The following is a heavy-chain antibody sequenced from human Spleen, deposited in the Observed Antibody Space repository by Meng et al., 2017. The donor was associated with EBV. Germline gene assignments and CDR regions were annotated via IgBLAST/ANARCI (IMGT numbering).Heavy chain of an antibody. CDR3: ARGDRWLKPDY. CDR1: GDTFTKFA. CDR2: IMPMFGPS. V-gene: IGHV1-69*06. Sequence: GQVGESVAEVEGSGSSVQVSCKSSGDTFTKFAFKWVRQTTGQGLEWMGGIMPMFGPSRYSQKFLGKDIITADKSMDTVYLDLSSLTSDDTALYFCARGDRWLKPDYWGQGTLVTVSS. D-gene: IGHD5-24*01. J-gene: IGHJ4*02.